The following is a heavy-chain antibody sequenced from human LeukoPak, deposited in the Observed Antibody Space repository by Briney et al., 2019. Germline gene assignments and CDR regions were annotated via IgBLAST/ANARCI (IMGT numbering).Heavy chain of an antibody. D-gene: IGHD2-15*01. J-gene: IGHJ3*02. V-gene: IGHV1-18*01. Sequence: GASVKVSCKASGYTFTSYGISWVRQAPRQGLEWMGWISAYNGNTNYAQKLQGRVTMTTDTSTSTAYMELRSLRSDDTAVYYCARILGYCSGGTCYYAFDIWGQGTMVTVSS. CDR2: ISAYNGNT. CDR1: GYTFTSYG. CDR3: ARILGYCSGGTCYYAFDI.